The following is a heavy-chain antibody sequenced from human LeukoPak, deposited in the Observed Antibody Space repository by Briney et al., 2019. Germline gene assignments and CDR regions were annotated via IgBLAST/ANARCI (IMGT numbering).Heavy chain of an antibody. Sequence: VASVKVSCKASGYTFTSYYMHWVRQAPGQGLEWMGIINPSGGSTNYAQKLQGRVTMTTDTSTSTAYMELRSLRSDDTAVYYCARDSGTTFDYWGQGTLVTVSS. J-gene: IGHJ4*02. D-gene: IGHD4-11*01. CDR1: GYTFTSYY. V-gene: IGHV1-46*01. CDR2: INPSGGST. CDR3: ARDSGTTFDY.